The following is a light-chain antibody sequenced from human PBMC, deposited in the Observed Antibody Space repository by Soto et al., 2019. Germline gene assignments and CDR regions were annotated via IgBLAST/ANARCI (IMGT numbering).Light chain of an antibody. CDR2: EVS. V-gene: IGLV2-14*01. CDR3: SSYTSSSAYV. Sequence: QSALTQPASVSGSPGQSITISCTGTSSDVGGYNYVSWYQQHPGKALKLMIYEVSNRPSGVSNRFSGSKSGNTASLTISGLQAEEEADYYCSSYTSSSAYVFGTGTKVTVL. CDR1: SSDVGGYNY. J-gene: IGLJ1*01.